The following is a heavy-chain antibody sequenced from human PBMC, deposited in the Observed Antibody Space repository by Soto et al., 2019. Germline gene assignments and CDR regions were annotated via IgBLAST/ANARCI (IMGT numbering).Heavy chain of an antibody. CDR3: AIPYSIPVWFDP. J-gene: IGHJ5*02. D-gene: IGHD6-13*01. CDR2: ISGSGGST. Sequence: EVQLLESGGGLVQPGGSLRLSCAASGFTFSSYAMSWVRQAPGKGLEWVSAISGSGGSTYYADSVKGRFTISRDNSKNTLYLQMNSLRAEDTAVYYCAIPYSIPVWFDPWGQGTLVTVSS. V-gene: IGHV3-23*01. CDR1: GFTFSSYA.